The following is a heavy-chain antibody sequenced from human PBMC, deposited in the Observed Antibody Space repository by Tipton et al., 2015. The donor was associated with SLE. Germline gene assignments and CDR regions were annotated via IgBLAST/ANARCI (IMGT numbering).Heavy chain of an antibody. Sequence: LRLSCAVYGGSFSGFYWSWIRQSPGKGLEWIGEINHSGSANYNPSLESRVTISVDTSKNQFSLNLTSVTAADTAVYYCASPSFSSGSDYWGQGMLVTVSS. CDR1: GGSFSGFY. CDR3: ASPSFSSGSDY. J-gene: IGHJ4*02. CDR2: INHSGSA. V-gene: IGHV4-34*01. D-gene: IGHD6-19*01.